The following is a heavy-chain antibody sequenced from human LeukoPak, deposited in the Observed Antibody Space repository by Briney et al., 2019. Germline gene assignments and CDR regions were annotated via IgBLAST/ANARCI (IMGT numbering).Heavy chain of an antibody. CDR3: ARDGEGYNWNWFDP. Sequence: PGGSLRLSCAASGFTFSSYSMNWVRQAPGKGLEWVSSISSSSSYIYYADSVKGRFTISRDNAKNSLYLQMNSLRAEDTAVYYCARDGEGYNWNWFDPWGQGTLVTVSS. V-gene: IGHV3-21*01. D-gene: IGHD1-1*01. CDR1: GFTFSSYS. CDR2: ISSSSSYI. J-gene: IGHJ5*02.